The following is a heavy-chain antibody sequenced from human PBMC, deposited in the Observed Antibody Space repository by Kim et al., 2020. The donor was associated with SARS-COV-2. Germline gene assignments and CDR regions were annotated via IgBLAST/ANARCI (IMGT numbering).Heavy chain of an antibody. V-gene: IGHV1-69*13. CDR1: GGTFSSYA. CDR2: IIPIFCTA. Sequence: SVKVSCKASGGTFSSYAISWVRQAPGQWLEWMGGIIPIFCTANYAQKFQGRVTITAYESTSTAYMELSSLRSEDTAVYYCARALGGRGLYNKGGYYFDYWGQGTLVTVSS. CDR3: ARALGGRGLYNKGGYYFDY. D-gene: IGHD1-1*01. J-gene: IGHJ4*02.